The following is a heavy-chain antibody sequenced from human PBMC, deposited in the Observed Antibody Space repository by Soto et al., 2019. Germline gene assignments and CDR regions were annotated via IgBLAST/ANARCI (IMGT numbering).Heavy chain of an antibody. D-gene: IGHD4-4*01. V-gene: IGHV3-23*01. CDR3: ASTPDDYSNYFDY. J-gene: IGHJ4*02. CDR2: ISGSGGST. CDR1: GFTFSSYA. Sequence: PGGSLRLSCAASGFTFSSYAMSWVRQAPGKGLEWVSAISGSGGSTYYADSVKGRFTISRDNSKNTLYLQMNSLRAEDTAVYYCASTPDDYSNYFDYWGQGTLVTVSS.